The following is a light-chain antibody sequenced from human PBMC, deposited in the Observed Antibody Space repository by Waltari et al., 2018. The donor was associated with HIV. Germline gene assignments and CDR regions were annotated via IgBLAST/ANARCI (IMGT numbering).Light chain of an antibody. CDR1: SSYIGSYNY. CDR3: TSFTSSSAWV. Sequence: QSALTQPASVSGSLGQSITFSCTGTSSYIGSYNYVSWYQQHPGKAPKIIIYDVTNRPSGVSNRFSGSKSGNTASLTISGLQAEDEADYYCTSFTSSSAWVFGGGTMLTVL. V-gene: IGLV2-14*03. J-gene: IGLJ3*02. CDR2: DVT.